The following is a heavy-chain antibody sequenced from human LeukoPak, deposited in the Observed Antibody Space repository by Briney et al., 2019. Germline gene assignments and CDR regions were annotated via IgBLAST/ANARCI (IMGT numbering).Heavy chain of an antibody. CDR3: ARNGDFWSGSTNWFDP. V-gene: IGHV4-31*03. J-gene: IGHJ5*02. CDR1: GGSISSGGYY. CDR2: IYYSGST. D-gene: IGHD3-3*01. Sequence: SETLSLTCTVSGGSISSGGYYWSWIRQHPGKGLEWIGYIYYSGSTYYNPSLKSRVTISVDTSKNQFSLKLSSVTAADTAVYYCARNGDFWSGSTNWFDPWGQGTLVTVSS.